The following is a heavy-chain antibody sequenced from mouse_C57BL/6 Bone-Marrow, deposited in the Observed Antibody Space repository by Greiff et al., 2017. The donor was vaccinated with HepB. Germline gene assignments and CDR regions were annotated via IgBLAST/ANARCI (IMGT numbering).Heavy chain of an antibody. CDR1: GYTFTSYW. Sequence: VQLQQPGAELVKPGASVKLSCKASGYTFTSYWMHWVKQRPGRGLEWIGRIDPNSGGTKYNEKFKSKATMTADKPSSTAYMQLSSLTSEDSAVYYCGRSLLRGKGFDYWGQGTLVIVSA. D-gene: IGHD1-2*01. CDR2: IDPNSGGT. V-gene: IGHV1-72*01. CDR3: GRSLLRGKGFDY. J-gene: IGHJ3*01.